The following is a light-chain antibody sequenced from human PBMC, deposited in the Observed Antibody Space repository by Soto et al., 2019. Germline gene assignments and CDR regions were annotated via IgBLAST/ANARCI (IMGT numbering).Light chain of an antibody. J-gene: IGKJ1*01. V-gene: IGKV3-20*01. CDR1: QSVSSSY. Sequence: EIVLTQSPGTLSLSPGERATLSCRASQSVSSSYLAWYQQKPSQAPRLLIYGASSRATGIPDRFSGSGSGTDFTFTISRLEPEDFAVYYCQQYGSSPETFGQGTKVDIK. CDR3: QQYGSSPET. CDR2: GAS.